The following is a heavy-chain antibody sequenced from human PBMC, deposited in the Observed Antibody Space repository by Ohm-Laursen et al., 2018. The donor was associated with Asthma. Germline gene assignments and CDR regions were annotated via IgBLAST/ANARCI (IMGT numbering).Heavy chain of an antibody. Sequence: SLRLSCSASGFTFSSYGMHWVRQAPGKGLEWVAVISYDGSNKYYADSVKGRFTISRDNSKNTLYLQMNSLRAEDTAVYYCAKGNVSSSWYYFDYWGQGTLVTVSS. J-gene: IGHJ4*02. CDR1: GFTFSSYG. V-gene: IGHV3-30*18. CDR2: ISYDGSNK. CDR3: AKGNVSSSWYYFDY. D-gene: IGHD6-13*01.